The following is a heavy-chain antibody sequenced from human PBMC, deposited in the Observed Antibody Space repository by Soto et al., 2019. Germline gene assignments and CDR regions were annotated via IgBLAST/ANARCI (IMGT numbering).Heavy chain of an antibody. CDR3: AKEDVGGYYYSGL. J-gene: IGHJ4*02. D-gene: IGHD1-26*01. V-gene: IGHV3-21*05. Sequence: PGGSLRLSCAASGFTFSSYSMNWVRQAPGKGLEWVSYISNSSSNIYYADSVKGRFTISRDNAKNTLYLQMNSLRAEDTAVYYCAKEDVGGYYYSGLWGRGTLVTVSS. CDR2: ISNSSSNI. CDR1: GFTFSSYS.